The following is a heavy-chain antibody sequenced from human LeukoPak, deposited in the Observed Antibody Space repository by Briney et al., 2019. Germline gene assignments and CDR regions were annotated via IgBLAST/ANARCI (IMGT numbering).Heavy chain of an antibody. J-gene: IGHJ4*02. CDR2: ISAYNGNT. CDR3: ARDYGSIAARTPNRAPDY. Sequence: ASVKVSCKASGYTFTSYGISWVRQAPGQGLEWMGWISAYNGNTNYAQKLQGRVTMTTDTSTSTACMELRSLRSDDTAVYYCARDYGSIAARTPNRAPDYWGQGTLVTVSS. V-gene: IGHV1-18*01. D-gene: IGHD6-6*01. CDR1: GYTFTSYG.